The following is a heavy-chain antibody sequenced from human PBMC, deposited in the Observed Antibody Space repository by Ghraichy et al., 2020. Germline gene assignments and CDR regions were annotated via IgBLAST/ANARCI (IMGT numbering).Heavy chain of an antibody. D-gene: IGHD3-10*01. CDR2: ISSSSSYI. CDR3: ARDQRLWFGDQDGY. CDR1: GFTFSSYS. J-gene: IGHJ4*02. V-gene: IGHV3-21*01. Sequence: GESLNISCAASGFTFSSYSMNWVRQAPGKGLEWVSSISSSSSYIYYADSVKGRFTISRDNAKNSLYLKMNSLRAEDTAVYYCARDQRLWFGDQDGYWGQGTLVTVSS.